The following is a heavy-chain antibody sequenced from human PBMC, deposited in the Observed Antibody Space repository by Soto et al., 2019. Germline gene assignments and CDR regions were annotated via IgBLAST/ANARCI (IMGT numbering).Heavy chain of an antibody. D-gene: IGHD1-26*01. CDR1: GFTFSSYG. J-gene: IGHJ6*02. V-gene: IGHV3-30*18. CDR2: ISFDGSNG. Sequence: AGSLRLSCGGSGFTFSSYGMLWVRQAPGKGLEWVAAISFDGSNGYYGDSVKGRFTISRDNSKNTLYLQMNSLRPEDTAVYYCAKDGNWELLPSTGMDVWGQGTTVTVS. CDR3: AKDGNWELLPSTGMDV.